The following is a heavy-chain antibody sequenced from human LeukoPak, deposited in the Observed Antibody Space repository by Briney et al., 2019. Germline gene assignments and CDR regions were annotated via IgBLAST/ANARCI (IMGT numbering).Heavy chain of an antibody. Sequence: GGSLRPSCAASGFTFSSYGMSWVRQAPGKGLEWVSAISGSGGSTYYADSVKGRFTISRDNSKNTLYLQMNSLRAEDTAVYYCAKREAAAGFDYWGQGTLVTVSS. V-gene: IGHV3-23*01. CDR1: GFTFSSYG. D-gene: IGHD6-13*01. CDR2: ISGSGGST. CDR3: AKREAAAGFDY. J-gene: IGHJ4*02.